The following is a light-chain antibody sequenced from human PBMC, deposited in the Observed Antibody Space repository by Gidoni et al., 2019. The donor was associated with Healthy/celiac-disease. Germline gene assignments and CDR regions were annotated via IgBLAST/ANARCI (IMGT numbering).Light chain of an antibody. V-gene: IGKV3-20*01. CDR1: QSVSSSY. J-gene: IGKJ1*01. CDR2: GAS. CDR3: QLTSWT. Sequence: EIVLTQSPGTLSLSPGERATLSCRASQSVSSSYLAWYQQKPGPAPRLLIYGASSRATGIPDRFSGSGSGTDFTLTISRLEPEDFAVYYCQLTSWTCGQGTKVEIK.